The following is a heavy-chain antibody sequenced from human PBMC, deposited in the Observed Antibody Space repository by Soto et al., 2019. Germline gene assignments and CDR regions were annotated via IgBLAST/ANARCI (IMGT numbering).Heavy chain of an antibody. V-gene: IGHV3-30-3*01. J-gene: IGHJ6*02. CDR2: ISYDGSNK. Sequence: HPGGSLRLSCAASGFTFSTYAMQWVRQAPGKGLEWVAVISYDGSNKYYADSVKGRFTISRDNSKNTLYLQMNSLRAEDTAVYYCAKALRYFDWLVRPWNAMDVWGQGTTVTVS. D-gene: IGHD3-9*01. CDR3: AKALRYFDWLVRPWNAMDV. CDR1: GFTFSTYA.